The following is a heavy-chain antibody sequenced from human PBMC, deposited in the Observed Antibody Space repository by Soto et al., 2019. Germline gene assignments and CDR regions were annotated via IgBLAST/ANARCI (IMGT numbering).Heavy chain of an antibody. CDR1: GFTFSSYA. D-gene: IGHD6-6*01. CDR2: ISYDGSNK. J-gene: IGHJ4*02. CDR3: AREGVAARPYYFDY. V-gene: IGHV3-30-3*01. Sequence: QVQLVESGGGVVQPGRSLRLSCAASGFTFSSYAMHWVGRAPGRGRGGVAVISYDGSNKYYADSVKGRFTISRDNSKNTLYLQMNSLRAEDTAVYYCAREGVAARPYYFDYWGQGTLVTVSS.